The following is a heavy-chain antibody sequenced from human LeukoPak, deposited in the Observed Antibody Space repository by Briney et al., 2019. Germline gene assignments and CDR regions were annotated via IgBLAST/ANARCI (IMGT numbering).Heavy chain of an antibody. Sequence: ASVKVSCKASGGTFSSYAISWVRQAPGQELEWMGGIIPIFGTANYAQKFQGRVTITADESTSTAYMELSSLRSEDTAVYYCAGYCSSTSCYTSLYWGQGTLVTVSS. CDR1: GGTFSSYA. D-gene: IGHD2-2*02. CDR3: AGYCSSTSCYTSLY. J-gene: IGHJ4*02. V-gene: IGHV1-69*13. CDR2: IIPIFGTA.